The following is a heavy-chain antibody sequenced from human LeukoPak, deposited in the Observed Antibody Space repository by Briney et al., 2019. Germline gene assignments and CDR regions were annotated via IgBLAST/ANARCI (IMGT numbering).Heavy chain of an antibody. J-gene: IGHJ3*02. CDR2: ISGSGGST. V-gene: IGHV3-23*01. CDR1: GFTFSSYA. D-gene: IGHD3-22*01. CDR3: AKNYYDSSGYYLDDAFDI. Sequence: GGSLRLSCAASGFTFSSYAMSWVRQAPGKGLEWVSAISGSGGSTYYADSVKGRFTISRDNSKNTLYLQMNSLRAEDTVVYYCAKNYYDSSGYYLDDAFDIWGQGTMVTVSS.